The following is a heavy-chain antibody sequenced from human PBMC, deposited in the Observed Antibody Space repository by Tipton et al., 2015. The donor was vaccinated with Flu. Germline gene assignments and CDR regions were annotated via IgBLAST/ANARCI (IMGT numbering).Heavy chain of an antibody. CDR2: IHHSGTT. CDR3: AKVYCDSTNCYAGRLQFDY. CDR1: GFSISSGYY. V-gene: IGHV4-38-2*01. J-gene: IGHJ4*02. D-gene: IGHD2-2*01. Sequence: TLSLTCAVSGFSISSGYYWGWIRQPPGKGLEWIGGIHHSGTTYYNPSLKSRVTMSVDTSKKQFSLKLSSVTAADTAVYYCAKVYCDSTNCYAGRLQFDYWGERTLVTVSS.